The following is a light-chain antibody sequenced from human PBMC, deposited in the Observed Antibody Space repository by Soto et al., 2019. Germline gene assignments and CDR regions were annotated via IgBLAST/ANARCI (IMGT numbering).Light chain of an antibody. J-gene: IGLJ1*01. Sequence: QSVLTQPRSVSGSPGQSVTMSCTGTSSDVGGYNYVSWYQQHPGKVPKLRIYDVSKRPSGVPVRFSGSKSGNTASLTISGLQAEDEADYYCCSYAGRYPYVFGTGTKVTVL. CDR3: CSYAGRYPYV. CDR2: DVS. V-gene: IGLV2-11*01. CDR1: SSDVGGYNY.